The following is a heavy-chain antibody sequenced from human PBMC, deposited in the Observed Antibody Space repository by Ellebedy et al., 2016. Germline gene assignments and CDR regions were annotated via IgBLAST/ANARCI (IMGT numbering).Heavy chain of an antibody. CDR2: IYYSGST. V-gene: IGHV4-61*01. CDR3: ARELSSSWYGGPTYYFDY. Sequence: SETLSLTXTVSGGSVSSGSYYWSWIRQPPGKGLEWIGYIYYSGSTNYNPSLKSRVTISVDTSKNQFSLKLSSVTAADTAGYYCARELSSSWYGGPTYYFDYWGQGTLVTVSS. CDR1: GGSVSSGSYY. D-gene: IGHD6-13*01. J-gene: IGHJ4*02.